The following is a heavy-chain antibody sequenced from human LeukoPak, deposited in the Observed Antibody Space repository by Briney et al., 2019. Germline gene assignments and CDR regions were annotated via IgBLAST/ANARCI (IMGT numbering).Heavy chain of an antibody. V-gene: IGHV3-7*01. CDR2: IKQDGSEK. J-gene: IGHJ4*02. D-gene: IGHD3-10*02. CDR3: ARVLFSEGIDY. CDR1: GFTFSSYS. Sequence: GRSLRLSCAASGFTFSSYSMNWVRQAPGKGLEWVANIKQDGSEKYYVDSVKGRFTISRDNAKNSLYLQMNSLRAEDTAVYYCARVLFSEGIDYWGQGTLVTVSS.